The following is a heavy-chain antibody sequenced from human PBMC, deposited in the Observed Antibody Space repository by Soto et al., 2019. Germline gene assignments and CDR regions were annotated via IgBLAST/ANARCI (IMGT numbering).Heavy chain of an antibody. J-gene: IGHJ5*02. CDR2: IWYDGSNK. CDR3: ARETTRLEMYNWFDP. Sequence: GGSLRLSCAASGFTFSSYGMHWVRQAPGKGLEWVAVIWYDGSNKYYADSVKGRFTISRDNSKNTLYLQMNSLRAEDTAVYYCARETTRLEMYNWFDPWGQGTLVTVSS. CDR1: GFTFSSYG. D-gene: IGHD4-17*01. V-gene: IGHV3-33*01.